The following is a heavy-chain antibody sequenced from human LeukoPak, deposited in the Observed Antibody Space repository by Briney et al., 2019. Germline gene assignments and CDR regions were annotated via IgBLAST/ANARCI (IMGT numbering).Heavy chain of an antibody. J-gene: IGHJ4*02. D-gene: IGHD3-22*01. Sequence: PGGSLRLSCAASGFTFSTYWMHWVSQVPGKGMVWVSHINSDGSGTSYADSVKGRFTISRDNAKNTLYLQMNSLRVEDTAVYYCARPPAYDSRNYYFAYWGQGILVTVSS. CDR1: GFTFSTYW. CDR2: INSDGSGT. V-gene: IGHV3-74*01. CDR3: ARPPAYDSRNYYFAY.